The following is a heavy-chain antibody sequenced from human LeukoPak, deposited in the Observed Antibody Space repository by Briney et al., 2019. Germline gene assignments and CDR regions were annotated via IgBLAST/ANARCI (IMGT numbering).Heavy chain of an antibody. Sequence: GGSLRLSCAASGFTFSSYWMSWVRQAPGRGLEWVAVISYDGSNKYYADSVKGRFTISRDNSKNTLYLQMNSLRAEDTAVYYCAREDYYGSGSYPDYWGQGTLVTVSS. CDR2: ISYDGSNK. CDR1: GFTFSSYW. D-gene: IGHD3-10*01. CDR3: AREDYYGSGSYPDY. J-gene: IGHJ4*02. V-gene: IGHV3-30*03.